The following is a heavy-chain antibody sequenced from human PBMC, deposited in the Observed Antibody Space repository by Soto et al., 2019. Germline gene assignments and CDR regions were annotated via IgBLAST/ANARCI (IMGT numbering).Heavy chain of an antibody. CDR2: ISGSGGST. J-gene: IGHJ4*02. D-gene: IGHD2-2*01. Sequence: GGSLRLSCAASGFTFSSYAMSWVRQAPGKGLEWVSAISGSGGSTYYTDSVKGRFTISRDNSKNTLYLQMNSLRAEDMAVYYCAKGLGYCSSTSCYGSVDYWGQGTLVTVSS. CDR3: AKGLGYCSSTSCYGSVDY. CDR1: GFTFSSYA. V-gene: IGHV3-23*01.